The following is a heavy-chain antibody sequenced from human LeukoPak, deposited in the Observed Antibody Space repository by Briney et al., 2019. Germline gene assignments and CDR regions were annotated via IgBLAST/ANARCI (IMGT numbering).Heavy chain of an antibody. D-gene: IGHD5-18*01. CDR3: ARYALSSADTAMGFDY. Sequence: PSETLSLTCTVSGGSISSYYWSWIRQPPGKGLEWIGYIYYSGSTNYNPSLKSRVTISVDTSKNQFSLKLSSVTAADTAVYYCARYALSSADTAMGFDYWGRGTLVTVSS. CDR1: GGSISSYY. V-gene: IGHV4-59*01. J-gene: IGHJ4*02. CDR2: IYYSGST.